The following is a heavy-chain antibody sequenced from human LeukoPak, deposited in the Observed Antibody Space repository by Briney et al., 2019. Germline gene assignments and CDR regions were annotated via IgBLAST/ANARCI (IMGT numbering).Heavy chain of an antibody. CDR3: ARPHCSGGSCYSDAFDI. J-gene: IGHJ3*02. D-gene: IGHD2-15*01. CDR1: GGSISSYY. V-gene: IGHV4-59*08. Sequence: SETLSLTCTVSGGSISSYYWSWIRQPPGKGLEWIGYIYYSGSTNYIPSLKSRVTISVDTSKNQFSLKLSSVTAADTAVYYCARPHCSGGSCYSDAFDIWGQGTMVTVSS. CDR2: IYYSGST.